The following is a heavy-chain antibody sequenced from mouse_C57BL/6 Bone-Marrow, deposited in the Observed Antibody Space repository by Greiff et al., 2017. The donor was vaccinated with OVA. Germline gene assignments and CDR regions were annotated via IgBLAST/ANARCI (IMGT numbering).Heavy chain of an antibody. D-gene: IGHD2-5*01. Sequence: VQLQQPGAELVKPGASVKMSCKASGYTFTSYWITWVKQRPGQGLEWIGDIYPGSGSTNYNETFKSKATLTVATSSSTAYMQLSSLTSEDSAVYYCAVFYYSNYFYAMDYWGQGTSVTVSS. V-gene: IGHV1-55*01. CDR1: GYTFTSYW. CDR2: IYPGSGST. J-gene: IGHJ4*01. CDR3: AVFYYSNYFYAMDY.